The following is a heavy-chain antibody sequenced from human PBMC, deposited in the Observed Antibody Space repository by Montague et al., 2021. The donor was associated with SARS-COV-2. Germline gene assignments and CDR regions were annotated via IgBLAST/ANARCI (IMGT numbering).Heavy chain of an antibody. Sequence: SLRLSCAATGFTFSSYGMHWVRQAPGKGLEWVAVIWYDGSNKYYADSVKGRFTISRDNSKNTLYLQMNSLRAEGTAVYYCAKDVGLYCSGGSCYSTPTYYFDYWGQGTLVTVSS. D-gene: IGHD2-15*01. CDR1: GFTFSSYG. CDR2: IWYDGSNK. V-gene: IGHV3-33*06. J-gene: IGHJ4*02. CDR3: AKDVGLYCSGGSCYSTPTYYFDY.